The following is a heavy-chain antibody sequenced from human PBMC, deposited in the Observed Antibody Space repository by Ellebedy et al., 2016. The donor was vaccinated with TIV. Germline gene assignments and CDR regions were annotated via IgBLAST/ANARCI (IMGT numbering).Heavy chain of an antibody. CDR2: IRSKSYGGTA. D-gene: IGHD1-26*01. V-gene: IGHV3-49*03. CDR3: TRGSYQFNN. Sequence: GESLKISCTASGFIFGDFAMSWFRQAPGKGQEWVSFIRSKSYGGTAEYAASVKGRFTVSRDDSKSIAYLQMTRLRTEDTSIYYCTRGSYQFNNWGQGTLVTVSS. CDR1: GFIFGDFA. J-gene: IGHJ4*02.